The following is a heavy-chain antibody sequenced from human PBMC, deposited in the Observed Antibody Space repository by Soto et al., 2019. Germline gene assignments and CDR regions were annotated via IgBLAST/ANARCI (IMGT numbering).Heavy chain of an antibody. CDR3: SRVGYDVLTGYYGYYYYYMDV. CDR1: GDSISSYY. J-gene: IGHJ6*03. Sequence: SQTLSLTCTVSGDSISSYYWSWIRQPPGKGLEWIGYIYHSGNIKYNPSLKSRVTISIDTSKNQFSLRLSSSTAADTAVYYCSRVGYDVLTGYYGYYYYYMDVWGKGTTVTVSS. D-gene: IGHD3-9*01. V-gene: IGHV4-59*01. CDR2: IYHSGNI.